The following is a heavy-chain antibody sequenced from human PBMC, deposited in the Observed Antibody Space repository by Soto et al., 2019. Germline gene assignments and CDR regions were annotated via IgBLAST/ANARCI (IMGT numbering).Heavy chain of an antibody. CDR2: IIPIFGTA. Sequence: ASVKVSCKASGGTFSSYAISWVRQAPGQGLEWMGGIIPIFGTANYAQKFQGSVTITADESTSTAYMELSSLRSEDTAVYYCARGQVVVVVAATPKATYYYYGMDVWGQGTTVTVSS. V-gene: IGHV1-69*13. J-gene: IGHJ6*02. CDR3: ARGQVVVVVAATPKATYYYYGMDV. CDR1: GGTFSSYA. D-gene: IGHD2-15*01.